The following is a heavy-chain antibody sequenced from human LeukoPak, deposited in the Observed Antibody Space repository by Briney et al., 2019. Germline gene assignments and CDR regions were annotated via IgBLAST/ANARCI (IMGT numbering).Heavy chain of an antibody. Sequence: LAGGSLRLSCVGSGFFISDYYMSWVRQAPGKGLEWVSVIYTGGSTAYTGSVKGRFTISRDTSKNILYLQMNNMEAEDTAVDYCAPIYYCDSSDFWGQGTLVTVSS. D-gene: IGHD3-22*01. J-gene: IGHJ4*02. V-gene: IGHV3-66*01. CDR3: APIYYCDSSDF. CDR2: IYTGGST. CDR1: GFFISDYY.